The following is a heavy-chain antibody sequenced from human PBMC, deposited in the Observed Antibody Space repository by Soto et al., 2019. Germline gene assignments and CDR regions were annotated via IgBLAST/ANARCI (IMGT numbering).Heavy chain of an antibody. V-gene: IGHV3-9*01. J-gene: IGHJ4*02. Sequence: GGSLRLSCAASGLNFPDSVMHWVRQTPGRGLEWISGLGGDSSGISYADSVKGRFTISRDNARNSLFLEMNSLRAEDTAFYYCARSAGPMATRGGYFEYWGQGILVTVSS. D-gene: IGHD5-12*01. CDR3: ARSAGPMATRGGYFEY. CDR2: LGGDSSGI. CDR1: GLNFPDSV.